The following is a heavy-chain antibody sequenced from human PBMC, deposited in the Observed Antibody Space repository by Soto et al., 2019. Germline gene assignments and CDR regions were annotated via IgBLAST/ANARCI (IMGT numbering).Heavy chain of an antibody. CDR1: GYTFTSYG. V-gene: IGHV1-18*01. D-gene: IGHD3-10*01. CDR2: ISAYNGNT. CDR3: ARDSGSMWQQYENFDY. J-gene: IGHJ4*02. Sequence: RASVKVSCKASGYTFTSYGISWVRQAPGQGLEWMGWISAYNGNTNYAQKLQGRVTMTTDTSTSTAYMELRSLRSDDTAVYYCARDSGSMWQQYENFDYWGQGTLVTVSS.